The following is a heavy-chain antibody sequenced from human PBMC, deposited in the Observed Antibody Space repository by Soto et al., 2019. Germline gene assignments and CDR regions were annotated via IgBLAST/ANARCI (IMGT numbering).Heavy chain of an antibody. D-gene: IGHD3-22*01. J-gene: IGHJ5*02. V-gene: IGHV6-1*01. CDR1: GDSVSSNSAA. CDR2: TYYRSKWYN. CDR3: EREYYYSSGYYGCSRTELGSDWFDP. Sequence: SQTLSLTCAISGDSVSSNSAAWNWIRQSPSRGLEWLGRTYYRSKWYNDYAVSVKSRITINPDTSKNQFSLQLNSVTPEDTAVYYCEREYYYSSGYYGCSRTELGSDWFDPWGQGTLVTVSS.